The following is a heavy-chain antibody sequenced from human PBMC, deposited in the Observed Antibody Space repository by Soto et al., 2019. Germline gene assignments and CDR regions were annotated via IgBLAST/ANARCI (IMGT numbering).Heavy chain of an antibody. Sequence: EVQLLESGGGLVQPGGSLRLSCAASGFTFSTYAMIWVRQAPGKGLEWVSVITGSGGSTYYADSVKGRFTISRDTSKNTLFLQMNSLRAEDTDVYYCAKERYGDYGGIDYWGQGTMVTVSS. CDR2: ITGSGGST. J-gene: IGHJ4*02. CDR1: GFTFSTYA. V-gene: IGHV3-23*01. D-gene: IGHD4-17*01. CDR3: AKERYGDYGGIDY.